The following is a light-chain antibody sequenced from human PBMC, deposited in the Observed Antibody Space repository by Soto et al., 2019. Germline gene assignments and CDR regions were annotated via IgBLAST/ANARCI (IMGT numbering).Light chain of an antibody. J-gene: IGLJ2*01. V-gene: IGLV1-40*01. CDR3: QTYDSSLSGSGV. CDR2: GNS. CDR1: SSNIGAHFD. Sequence: QSVLTQPPSVSGAPGQRVTISCTGSSSNIGAHFDVHWYQQLPGAAPRLLIYGNSNRPSGVPDRFSGSKSGTSASLVITGLQAEDEADYYCQTYDSSLSGSGVFGGGTKVTVL.